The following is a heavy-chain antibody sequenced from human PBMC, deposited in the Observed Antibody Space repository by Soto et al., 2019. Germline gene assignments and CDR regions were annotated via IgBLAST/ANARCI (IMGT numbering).Heavy chain of an antibody. D-gene: IGHD6-13*01. J-gene: IGHJ6*02. V-gene: IGHV3-66*01. CDR2: IYSGGST. Sequence: EVQLVESGGGLVQPGGSLRLSCAASGFTVSSNYMSWVRQAPGKGLEWVSVIYSGGSTYYADSVKGRFTISRDNSKNTLYLQMNRLRAEDTAVYYCARDQQLVGYYYYGMDVWGQGTTVTVSS. CDR3: ARDQQLVGYYYYGMDV. CDR1: GFTVSSNY.